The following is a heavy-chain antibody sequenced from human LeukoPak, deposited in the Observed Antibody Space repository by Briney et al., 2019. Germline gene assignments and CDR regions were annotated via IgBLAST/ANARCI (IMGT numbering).Heavy chain of an antibody. V-gene: IGHV1-2*02. Sequence: GASVKVSCKASGYTFTGYYMHWVRQAPGQGLEWMGWINPNSGGTNYAQKFQGRVTMTRDTSISTAYMELSRLRSDDTAVYYCARDGSVGSGWYSHYYYMDVWGKGTTVTVSS. CDR2: INPNSGGT. CDR1: GYTFTGYY. J-gene: IGHJ6*03. CDR3: ARDGSVGSGWYSHYYYMDV. D-gene: IGHD6-19*01.